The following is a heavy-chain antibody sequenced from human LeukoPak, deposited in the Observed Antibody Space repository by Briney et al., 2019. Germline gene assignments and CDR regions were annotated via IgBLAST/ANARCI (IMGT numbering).Heavy chain of an antibody. D-gene: IGHD3-22*01. CDR1: GYTFTSYD. CDR3: ARELYYDSSGPGDY. CDR2: IIPILGIA. V-gene: IGHV1-69*04. Sequence: GASVKVSCKASGYTFTSYDINWVRQAPGQGLEWMGRIIPILGIANYAQRFQGRVTITADKSTSTAYMELSSLRSEDTAVYYCARELYYDSSGPGDYWGQGTLVTVSS. J-gene: IGHJ4*02.